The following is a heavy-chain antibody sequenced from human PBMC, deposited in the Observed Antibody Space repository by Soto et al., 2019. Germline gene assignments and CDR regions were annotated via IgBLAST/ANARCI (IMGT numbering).Heavy chain of an antibody. D-gene: IGHD5-12*01. CDR1: GFTFSSYG. J-gene: IGHJ6*02. Sequence: QVQLVESGGGVVQPGRSLRLSCAASGFTFSSYGMHWARQAPGKGLEWVALVWYDGGNKYYVDSVKGRFTISRDNSKNTLYLEMNSLRDEDTAVYYCVRAAGYSGYDYVYYYGMDVWGQGTTVTVSS. CDR2: VWYDGGNK. CDR3: VRAAGYSGYDYVYYYGMDV. V-gene: IGHV3-33*01.